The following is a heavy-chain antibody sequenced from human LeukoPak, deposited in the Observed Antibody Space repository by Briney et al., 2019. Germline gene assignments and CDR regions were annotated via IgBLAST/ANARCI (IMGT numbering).Heavy chain of an antibody. V-gene: IGHV3-23*01. Sequence: GGSLRLSCAASGFTFSSYTMSWVRQAPGKGLEWVSAISGSASIIYDADSVKGRFTISRDNSKNTLYLQMNSLRAEDTAVYYCAKDYYVPNYWGQGTLVTVSS. J-gene: IGHJ4*02. CDR1: GFTFSSYT. D-gene: IGHD3-22*01. CDR2: ISGSASII. CDR3: AKDYYVPNY.